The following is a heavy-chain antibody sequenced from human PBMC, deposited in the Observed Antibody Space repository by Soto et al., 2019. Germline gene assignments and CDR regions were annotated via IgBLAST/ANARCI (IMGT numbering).Heavy chain of an antibody. CDR2: VYNSGNT. CDR1: GGSMTGYF. D-gene: IGHD2-8*01. V-gene: IGHV4-4*07. CDR3: ARTHSVYGTEY. J-gene: IGHJ4*02. Sequence: QVKLQESGPGLVKPSETLSLTCTVSGGSMTGYFWTWIRQPAGKGLEWIGHVYNSGNTDYNPSLESRITMAVDTSKQQVSLKVKSVTSADTAMYYCARTHSVYGTEYWGQGTLVTVSS.